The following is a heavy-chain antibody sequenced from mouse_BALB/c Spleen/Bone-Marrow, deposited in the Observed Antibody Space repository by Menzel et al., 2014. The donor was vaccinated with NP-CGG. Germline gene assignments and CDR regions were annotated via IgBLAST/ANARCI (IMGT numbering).Heavy chain of an antibody. CDR1: GYTFTEST. Sequence: EVQLQQSGPELVKPGASVKISCKTSGYTFTESTINWVKQSHGKSLEWIGGINPNNGATGYNQKFKGKATLTVDKPSSTAYLELRSLTSDDSAVYYCARRDYGPAWFTYWGQGTLVTVSA. CDR2: INPNNGAT. V-gene: IGHV1-18*01. J-gene: IGHJ3*01. D-gene: IGHD1-1*01. CDR3: ARRDYGPAWFTY.